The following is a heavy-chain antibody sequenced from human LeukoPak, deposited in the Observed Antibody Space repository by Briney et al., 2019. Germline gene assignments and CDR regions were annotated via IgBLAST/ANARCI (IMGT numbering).Heavy chain of an antibody. CDR2: IYYSGST. J-gene: IGHJ4*02. CDR1: GGSVSSGSYY. Sequence: SETLSLTCTVSGGSVSSGSYYWSWIRQPPGKGLEWIGYIYYSGSTNYNPSLKSRVTISVDRSKNQFSLKLSSVTAADTAVYYCARGYCSSTSCSPPIDYFDYWGQGTLVTVSS. CDR3: ARGYCSSTSCSPPIDYFDY. D-gene: IGHD2-2*01. V-gene: IGHV4-61*01.